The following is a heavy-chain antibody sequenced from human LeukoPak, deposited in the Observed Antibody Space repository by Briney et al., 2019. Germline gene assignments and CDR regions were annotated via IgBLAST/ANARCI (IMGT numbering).Heavy chain of an antibody. Sequence: SETLSLTCAVSGGSISGYFWSWSRQPPGKGLEWIGYIYYTGSTIYNPSLRSRVTMSVDVSKNQFSLDPTSVTAADTAVYYCARHDPVGHFLRGMDVWGQGTTVTVSS. J-gene: IGHJ6*02. CDR3: ARHDPVGHFLRGMDV. D-gene: IGHD2/OR15-2a*01. CDR1: GGSISGYF. V-gene: IGHV4-59*08. CDR2: IYYTGST.